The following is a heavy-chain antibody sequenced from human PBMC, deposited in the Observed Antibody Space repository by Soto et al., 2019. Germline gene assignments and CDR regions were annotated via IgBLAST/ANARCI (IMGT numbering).Heavy chain of an antibody. D-gene: IGHD3-16*01. CDR3: AKDWGGSGAFDI. Sequence: EGQLVEFGGGLVKPGGSLRLSCAASGFSFSIYSYNWVRQAPGKGLEWLSYISPAGSSIYYADSVKGRFTISRDSARDSVYLQMNSLRAEDTAVYYCAKDWGGSGAFDIWGQGTMVTVSS. J-gene: IGHJ3*02. V-gene: IGHV3-48*01. CDR1: GFSFSIYS. CDR2: ISPAGSSI.